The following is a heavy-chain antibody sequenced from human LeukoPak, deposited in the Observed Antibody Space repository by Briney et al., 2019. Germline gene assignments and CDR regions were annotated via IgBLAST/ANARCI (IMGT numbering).Heavy chain of an antibody. Sequence: SETLSLTCAVYGGSLSGYHWNWIRQPPGKGLEWIGSIYYSGSTYYNPSLKSRVTISVDTSKNQFSLKLSSVTAADTAVYYCARHHGDYGVDPWGQGTLVTVSS. D-gene: IGHD4-17*01. CDR1: GGSLSGYH. CDR3: ARHHGDYGVDP. CDR2: IYYSGST. J-gene: IGHJ5*02. V-gene: IGHV4-34*01.